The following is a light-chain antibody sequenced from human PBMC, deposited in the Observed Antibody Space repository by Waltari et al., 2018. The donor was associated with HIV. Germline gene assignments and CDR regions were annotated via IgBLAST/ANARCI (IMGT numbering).Light chain of an antibody. J-gene: IGLJ3*02. CDR2: DVN. V-gene: IGLV2-11*01. Sequence: QSALTQPRSVSGSPGQSVPITCTGTSSDVGGYTSVSWYQQYPGRAPKLMIYDVNNRPSGVPDRFSGSKSDNTASLTISGLQADDEAEYYCCSYAGSDTLMFGGGTKLTVL. CDR1: SSDVGGYTS. CDR3: CSYAGSDTLM.